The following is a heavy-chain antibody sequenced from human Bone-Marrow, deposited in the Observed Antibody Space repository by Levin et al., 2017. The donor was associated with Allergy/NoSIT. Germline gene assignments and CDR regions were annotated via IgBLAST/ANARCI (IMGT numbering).Heavy chain of an antibody. CDR1: GGSISSTVYS. Sequence: SQTLSLTCAVSGGSISSTVYSWSWIRQPPGKGLEWIGYIYQSGSTYYNPSLKSRVTISVDRSKNQFSLNLASVTAADTAVYYCASSRRGVDSGGFYVYFDYWGQGALVTVSS. CDR2: IYQSGST. J-gene: IGHJ4*02. V-gene: IGHV4-30-2*01. CDR3: ASSRRGVDSGGFYVYFDY. D-gene: IGHD2-15*01.